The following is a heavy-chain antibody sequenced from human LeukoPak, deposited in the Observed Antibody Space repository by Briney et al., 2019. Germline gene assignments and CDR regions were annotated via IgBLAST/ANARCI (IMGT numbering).Heavy chain of an antibody. J-gene: IGHJ4*02. D-gene: IGHD6-19*01. Sequence: GGSLRHSCAASGFTFSRYALHWVRQAPGKGLEWVAVISKDGSNKCYADSVKGRFTISRDNSKNTLYLQMDSLRAEDTAVYYCARDFAWLADYWGQGTLVTVSS. CDR2: ISKDGSNK. CDR1: GFTFSRYA. CDR3: ARDFAWLADY. V-gene: IGHV3-30-3*01.